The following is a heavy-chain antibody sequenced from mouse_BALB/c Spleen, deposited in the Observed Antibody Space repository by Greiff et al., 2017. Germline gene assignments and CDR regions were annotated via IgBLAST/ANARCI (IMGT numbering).Heavy chain of an antibody. CDR2: IWSGGST. CDR1: GFSLTSYG. Sequence: VQLKQSGPGLVQPSQSLSITCTVSGFSLTSYGVHWVRQSPGKGLEWLGVIWSGGSTDYNAAFISRLSISKDNSKSQVFFKMNSLQANDTAIYYCARNWEEKIYYGYDVPLAYWGQGTLVTVSA. CDR3: ARNWEEKIYYGYDVPLAY. V-gene: IGHV2-2*02. D-gene: IGHD2-2*01. J-gene: IGHJ3*01.